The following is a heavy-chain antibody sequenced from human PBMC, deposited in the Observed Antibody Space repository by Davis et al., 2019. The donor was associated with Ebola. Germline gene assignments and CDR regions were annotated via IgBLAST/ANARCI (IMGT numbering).Heavy chain of an antibody. CDR3: ARGWLRTGLDI. CDR2: TYYSSKWYT. CDR1: GDSVSGSSGA. J-gene: IGHJ3*02. Sequence: PSETLSLTCAISGDSVSGSSGAWNWIRQSPSRGLEWLGRTYYSSKWYTDSTLSVKSRTTINADTSKNEFSLQLNSVTPEDTAVYYCARGWLRTGLDIWGQGTMVIVSS. V-gene: IGHV6-1*01. D-gene: IGHD3/OR15-3a*01.